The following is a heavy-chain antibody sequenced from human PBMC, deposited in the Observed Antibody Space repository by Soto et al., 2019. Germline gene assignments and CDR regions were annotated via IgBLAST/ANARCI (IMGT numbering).Heavy chain of an antibody. V-gene: IGHV1-69*06. CDR1: GGTFSSYA. Sequence: QVQLVQSGAEVKKPGSSVKVSCKASGGTFSSYAISWVRQAPGQGLEWMGGIIPIFGTANYAQKFQGRVTITADKSTSTAYMELRSLRSEDTAVYYCAMAYYDFWIGYPRYYYGMDVWCQGTTVTVSS. CDR3: AMAYYDFWIGYPRYYYGMDV. CDR2: IIPIFGTA. J-gene: IGHJ6*02. D-gene: IGHD3-3*01.